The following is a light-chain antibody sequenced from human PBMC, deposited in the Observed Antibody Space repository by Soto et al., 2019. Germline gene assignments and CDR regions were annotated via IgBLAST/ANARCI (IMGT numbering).Light chain of an antibody. V-gene: IGLV1-40*01. CDR1: SSNIGAVYD. CDR2: GNS. J-gene: IGLJ3*02. Sequence: QSVLTQPPSVSGAPGQRVTISCTGSSSNIGAVYDVHWYQHLPGTAPKLLIYGNSNRPSRVPDRFSGSKSGTSASLAITGLRAEDEADYYCQSYDSSLSGWVFGGGTKLTVL. CDR3: QSYDSSLSGWV.